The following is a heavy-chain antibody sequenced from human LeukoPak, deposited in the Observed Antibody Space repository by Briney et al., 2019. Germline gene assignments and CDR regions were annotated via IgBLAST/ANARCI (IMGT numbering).Heavy chain of an antibody. D-gene: IGHD3-22*01. V-gene: IGHV3-53*01. CDR1: EVTVTSNY. Sequence: GGSLRLSCAASEVTVTSNYLSWVRQTPGKGLQWVSVIYPGGDIYYADSVRGRFIISRDNSKNTLSLQMNSLTADDTAVYYCVRGPRYYDDSGFHYGVFDIWGQGTVVTVSS. J-gene: IGHJ3*02. CDR3: VRGPRYYDDSGFHYGVFDI. CDR2: IYPGGDI.